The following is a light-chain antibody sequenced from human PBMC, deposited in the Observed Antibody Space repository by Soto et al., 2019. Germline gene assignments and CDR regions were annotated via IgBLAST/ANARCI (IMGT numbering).Light chain of an antibody. J-gene: IGKJ1*01. Sequence: EIVLTQSPGTLSLSPGERATLSCRASQRVTSNYLAWYQQKPGQAPRLLIYGASSRATGIPDRISGSRSGTDFTLTISRLEPEDFAVYYCQQYGSSPTFGQGTKVDIK. CDR3: QQYGSSPT. V-gene: IGKV3-20*01. CDR1: QRVTSNY. CDR2: GAS.